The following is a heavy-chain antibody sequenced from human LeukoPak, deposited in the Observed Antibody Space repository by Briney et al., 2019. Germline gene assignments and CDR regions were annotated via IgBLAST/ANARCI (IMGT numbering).Heavy chain of an antibody. V-gene: IGHV1-18*01. D-gene: IGHD1-26*01. J-gene: IGHJ4*02. CDR2: ISAYNGNT. Sequence: ASVKVSCKASGYTFTSYGISWARQAPGQGLEWMGWISAYNGNTNHAQKLQGRVTMTTETSTSTAYMELRSLRSDDTAVYYCARRVVGATDLFDYWGQGTLVTVSS. CDR1: GYTFTSYG. CDR3: ARRVVGATDLFDY.